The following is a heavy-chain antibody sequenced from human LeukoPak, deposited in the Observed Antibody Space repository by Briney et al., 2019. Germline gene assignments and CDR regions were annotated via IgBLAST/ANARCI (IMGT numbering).Heavy chain of an antibody. J-gene: IGHJ3*02. V-gene: IGHV3-23*01. D-gene: IGHD6-19*01. CDR1: GFTFLTYA. Sequence: GGSLRLSCAASGFTFLTYAMSWVRQAPGKGLQWVSVIRDSGASTYYADSVKGRFTISRDNSKNTLYLQMNSLRAENTAVYYCAKAGRSGWYPGWPFDIWGQGTMVTVSS. CDR3: AKAGRSGWYPGWPFDI. CDR2: IRDSGAST.